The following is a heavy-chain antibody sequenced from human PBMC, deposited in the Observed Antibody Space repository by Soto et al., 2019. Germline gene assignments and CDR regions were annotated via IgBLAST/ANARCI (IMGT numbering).Heavy chain of an antibody. Sequence: QLQLQESGPGLVKPSETLSLTCAVSGGSISSSSYFWGYIRQPPGKGLEWIGTIYYTGSTYYNPSLRSRVTMSVDTSKNQFSLKLSSVTAADTAVYYSARRGGAVAGTSRFDSWGQGTLVTVSS. J-gene: IGHJ4*02. CDR2: IYYTGST. V-gene: IGHV4-39*01. D-gene: IGHD6-19*01. CDR1: GGSISSSSYF. CDR3: ARRGGAVAGTSRFDS.